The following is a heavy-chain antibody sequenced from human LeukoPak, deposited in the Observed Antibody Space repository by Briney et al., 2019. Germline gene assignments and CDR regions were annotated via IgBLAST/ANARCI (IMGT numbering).Heavy chain of an antibody. Sequence: GASVKVSCKASGYTFTGYYMHWGRQAPGQGLEWMGWINPNSGGTNYAQKFQGRVTMTRDTSISTAYMELSRLRSDDTAVYYCARDGLSVGSNLDYWGQGTLVTVSS. CDR1: GYTFTGYY. CDR3: ARDGLSVGSNLDY. CDR2: INPNSGGT. D-gene: IGHD3-10*01. J-gene: IGHJ4*02. V-gene: IGHV1-2*02.